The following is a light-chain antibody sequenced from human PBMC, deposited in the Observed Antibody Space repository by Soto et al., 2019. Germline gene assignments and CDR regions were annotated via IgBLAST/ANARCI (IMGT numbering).Light chain of an antibody. V-gene: IGLV2-23*02. CDR3: CSYAGSSNRV. J-gene: IGLJ3*02. Sequence: QSALTQPASVSGSPGQSITISCTETSSDVGSYNLVSWYQQHPGKAPKLMIYEVTKRPSGVSNRFSGSKSGNTASLTISGLQAEDEADYYCCSYAGSSNRVFGGGTQLTVL. CDR2: EVT. CDR1: SSDVGSYNL.